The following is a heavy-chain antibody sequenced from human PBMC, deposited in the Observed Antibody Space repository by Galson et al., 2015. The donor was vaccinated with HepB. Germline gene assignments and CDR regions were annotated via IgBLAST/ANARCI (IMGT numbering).Heavy chain of an antibody. V-gene: IGHV3-33*03. J-gene: IGHJ6*03. Sequence: SLRLSCAASGFTFSSYGMHWVRQAPGKGLEWVAVIWYDGSNKYYADSVKGRFTISRDNAKNSLYLQMNSLRAEDTAVYYCAATAYCGGDCYFFTYYYYYMDVWGKGTTVTVSS. CDR3: AATAYCGGDCYFFTYYYYYMDV. CDR2: IWYDGSNK. D-gene: IGHD2-21*01. CDR1: GFTFSSYG.